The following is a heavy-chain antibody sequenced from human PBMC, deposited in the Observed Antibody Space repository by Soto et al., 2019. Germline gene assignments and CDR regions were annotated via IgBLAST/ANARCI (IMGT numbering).Heavy chain of an antibody. CDR1: GGSISSGGYY. CDR2: IYYSGST. J-gene: IGHJ3*02. CDR3: ARVGVLAFDI. D-gene: IGHD3-16*01. V-gene: IGHV4-31*03. Sequence: SETLSLTCTVSGGSISSGGYYWSWIRQHPGKGLEWIGYIYYSGSTYYNPSLKSRVTISVDTSKNQFSLKLSSVTAADTAVYYCARVGVLAFDIWGQGTMVTVSS.